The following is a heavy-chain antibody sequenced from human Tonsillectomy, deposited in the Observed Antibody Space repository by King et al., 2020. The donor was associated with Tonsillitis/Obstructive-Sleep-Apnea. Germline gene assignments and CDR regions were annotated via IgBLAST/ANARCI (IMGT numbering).Heavy chain of an antibody. CDR2: IYWDDNK. J-gene: IGHJ6*03. CDR3: AHTFEGANFYYSMDV. V-gene: IGHV2-5*02. Sequence: TLKESGPTLVKPTQTLTLTCTFSGFSLSTSGVGVGWIRQPPGKALEWLALIYWDDNKRYSPSLKSRLTITKDTSKNQVVLTMTNMNPVDTATYYCAHTFEGANFYYSMDVWGKGATVTVSS. CDR1: GFSLSTSGVG. D-gene: IGHD1-26*01.